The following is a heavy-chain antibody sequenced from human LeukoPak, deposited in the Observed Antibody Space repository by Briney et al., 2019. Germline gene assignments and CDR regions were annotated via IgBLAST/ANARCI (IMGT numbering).Heavy chain of an antibody. J-gene: IGHJ4*02. CDR3: ARDSGIVWHSGYDYGIYYFDY. CDR2: IYYSGST. D-gene: IGHD5-12*01. Sequence: SETLSLTCTVSGGSISSSSYYWGWIRQPPGRGLEWIGSIYYSGSTYYNPSLKSRVTISVDTSKNQFSLKLSSVTAADTAVYYCARDSGIVWHSGYDYGIYYFDYWGQGTLVTVSS. CDR1: GGSISSSSYY. V-gene: IGHV4-39*07.